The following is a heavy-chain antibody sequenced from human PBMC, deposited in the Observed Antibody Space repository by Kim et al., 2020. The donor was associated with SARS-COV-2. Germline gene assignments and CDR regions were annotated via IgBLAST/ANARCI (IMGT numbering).Heavy chain of an antibody. CDR3: ARGRWLVENWFDP. D-gene: IGHD1-26*01. Sequence: SVKVSCKASGGTFSSYAISWVRQAPGQGLEWMGGIIPIFGTANYAQKFQGRVTITADESTSTAYMELSSLRSEDTAVYYCARGRWLVENWFDPWGQGTLVTVSS. CDR2: IIPIFGTA. V-gene: IGHV1-69*13. J-gene: IGHJ5*02. CDR1: GGTFSSYA.